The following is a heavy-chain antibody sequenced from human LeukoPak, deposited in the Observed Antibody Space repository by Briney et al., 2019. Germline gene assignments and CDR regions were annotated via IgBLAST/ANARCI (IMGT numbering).Heavy chain of an antibody. Sequence: SETLSLTCAVYGGSFSGYYWSWIRQPPGKGLEWIGEINHSRNTNYNPSLKSRVTISVDTSKNQFSLRLRSVTAADTAVYYCASTGISEADDGFDIWGQGTMVTVPS. CDR1: GGSFSGYY. J-gene: IGHJ3*02. V-gene: IGHV4-34*01. CDR3: ASTGISEADDGFDI. CDR2: INHSRNT. D-gene: IGHD6-13*01.